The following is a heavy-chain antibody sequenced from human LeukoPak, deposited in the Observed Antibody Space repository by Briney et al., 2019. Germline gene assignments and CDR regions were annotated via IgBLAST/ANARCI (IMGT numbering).Heavy chain of an antibody. Sequence: ASVKVSCKASGYTFTGYYMHWVRQAPGQGLEWMGWINPNTGGTNYAQKFQGRVTMTRDTSISTAYMELSRLRSDDTAAYYCARDQGYSYGYYFDYWGQGTLVNVSS. V-gene: IGHV1-2*02. CDR2: INPNTGGT. CDR3: ARDQGYSYGYYFDY. CDR1: GYTFTGYY. J-gene: IGHJ4*02. D-gene: IGHD5-18*01.